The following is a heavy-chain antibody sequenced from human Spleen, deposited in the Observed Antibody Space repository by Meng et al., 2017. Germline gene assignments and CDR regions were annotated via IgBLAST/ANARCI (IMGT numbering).Heavy chain of an antibody. Sequence: GESLKISCKGSGYSFTSYWIGWVRQMPGKGLEWMGIIYPGDSDTRYSPSFQGQVTISADKSISTAYLQWSSLKASDTAMYYCARRSNCSGGSCYSGWYFDLWGRGTLVTVSS. CDR2: IYPGDSDT. D-gene: IGHD2-15*01. CDR1: GYSFTSYW. V-gene: IGHV5-51*01. J-gene: IGHJ2*01. CDR3: ARRSNCSGGSCYSGWYFDL.